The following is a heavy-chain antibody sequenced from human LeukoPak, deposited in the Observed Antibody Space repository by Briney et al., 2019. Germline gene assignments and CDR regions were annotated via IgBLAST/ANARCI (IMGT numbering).Heavy chain of an antibody. Sequence: GGSLRLSCAASGFTFSSYAMSWVRQAPGKGLEWVSSISGSGSSTYYADSVKGRFTISRDNSKNTLYLQMNSLRAEDTAVYYCAKAPCSSRRPPVDWFDPWGQGTLVTVSS. CDR3: AKAPCSSRRPPVDWFDP. V-gene: IGHV3-23*01. J-gene: IGHJ5*02. D-gene: IGHD6-13*01. CDR2: ISGSGSST. CDR1: GFTFSSYA.